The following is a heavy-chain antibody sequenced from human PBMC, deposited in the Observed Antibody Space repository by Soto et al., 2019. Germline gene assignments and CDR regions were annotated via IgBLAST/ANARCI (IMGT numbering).Heavy chain of an antibody. Sequence: SETLSLTCTVSGGSISSSSHYWAWIRQPPGKGLEWIGNIYYSGSAYYSPSLKSRVTISVDTSMNHFSLHLSSVTAADTAVFYCARQTGGSSLIDYWGQGTLVTVSS. J-gene: IGHJ4*02. CDR3: ARQTGGSSLIDY. CDR1: GGSISSSSHY. D-gene: IGHD6-13*01. CDR2: IYYSGSA. V-gene: IGHV4-39*01.